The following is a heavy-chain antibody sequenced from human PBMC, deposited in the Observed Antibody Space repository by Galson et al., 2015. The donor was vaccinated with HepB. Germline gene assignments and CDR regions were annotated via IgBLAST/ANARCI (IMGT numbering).Heavy chain of an antibody. CDR2: IDPSDSYT. D-gene: IGHD6-6*01. Sequence: QSGAEVKKPGESLRISCKGSGYSFTSYWISWVRQMPGKGLEWMGRIDPSDSYTNYSPSFQGHVTISADKSISTAYLQWSSLKASDTAMYYCARQGAGSIAAEGGLGMDVWGQGTTVTVSS. CDR3: ARQGAGSIAAEGGLGMDV. J-gene: IGHJ6*02. CDR1: GYSFTSYW. V-gene: IGHV5-10-1*01.